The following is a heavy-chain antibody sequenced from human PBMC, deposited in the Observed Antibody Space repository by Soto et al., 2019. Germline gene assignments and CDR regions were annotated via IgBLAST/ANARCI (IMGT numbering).Heavy chain of an antibody. V-gene: IGHV1-69*13. CDR2: IIPIFGTA. J-gene: IGHJ6*02. CDR3: ARGGFGELSGPGYYYYYGMDV. D-gene: IGHD3-10*01. CDR1: GGTFSSYA. Sequence: GASVKVSCKASGGTFSSYAISWVRQAPGQGLEWMGGIIPIFGTANYAQKFQGRVTITADESTSTAYMELSSLRSEDTAVYYCARGGFGELSGPGYYYYYGMDVWGQGTTVTVSS.